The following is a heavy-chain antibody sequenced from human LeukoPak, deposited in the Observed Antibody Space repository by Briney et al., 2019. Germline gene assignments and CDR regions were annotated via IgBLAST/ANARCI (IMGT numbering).Heavy chain of an antibody. CDR2: MNPNSGNT. D-gene: IGHD3-22*01. CDR3: ARDSTEGIGNYYDSSGYYDYYYYYMDV. J-gene: IGHJ6*03. V-gene: IGHV1-8*03. Sequence: ASVKVSCKASGYTFTRYDINWMRQATGQGLEWMGWMNPNSGNTDYAQKFQGRVTITADKSTSTAYMELSSLRSEDTAVYYCARDSTEGIGNYYDSSGYYDYYYYYMDVWGKGTTVTVSS. CDR1: GYTFTRYD.